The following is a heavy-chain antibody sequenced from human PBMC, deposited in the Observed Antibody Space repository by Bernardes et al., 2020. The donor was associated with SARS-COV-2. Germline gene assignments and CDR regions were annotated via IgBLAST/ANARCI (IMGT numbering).Heavy chain of an antibody. CDR1: GFSLSTSGMC. D-gene: IGHD3-22*01. CDR3: ARIRLRYYDSSGYGSIGQADFDY. Sequence: SGPTLVKPTQTLTLTCTFSGFSLSTSGMCVSWIRQPPGKALEWLARIDWDDDKYYSTSLKTRLTISKDTSKNQVVLTMTNMDPVDTATYYCARIRLRYYDSSGYGSIGQADFDYWGQGTLVTVSS. J-gene: IGHJ4*02. V-gene: IGHV2-70*11. CDR2: IDWDDDK.